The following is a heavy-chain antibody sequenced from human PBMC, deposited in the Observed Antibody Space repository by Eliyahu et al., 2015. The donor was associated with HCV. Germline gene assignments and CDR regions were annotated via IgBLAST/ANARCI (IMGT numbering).Heavy chain of an antibody. Sequence: EVQLLESGGGLVQPGGSLGLSCAASGFTFSSYAMTWVRQAPGKGLEWVSGISGSGSTYYADSVKGRFTISRDNSKNTLYLQMHSLRAEDTAVYYCAKQWSDSGWYGRAFDYWGQGTLVTVSS. V-gene: IGHV3-23*01. CDR1: GFTFSSYA. CDR3: AKQWSDSGWYGRAFDY. D-gene: IGHD6-19*01. J-gene: IGHJ4*02. CDR2: ISGSGST.